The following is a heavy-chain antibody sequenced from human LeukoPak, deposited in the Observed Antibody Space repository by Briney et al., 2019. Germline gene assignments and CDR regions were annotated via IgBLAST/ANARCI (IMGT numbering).Heavy chain of an antibody. CDR3: ARTAGSLLWFGELLGFLDY. Sequence: SETLSLTCTVSGGSISSSSYCWGWIRQPPGKGLEWIGSIYYSGSTYYNPSLKSRVTISVDTSKNQFSLKLSSVTAADTAVYYCARTAGSLLWFGELLGFLDYWGQGTLVTVSS. J-gene: IGHJ4*02. CDR1: GGSISSSSYC. V-gene: IGHV4-39*07. CDR2: IYYSGST. D-gene: IGHD3-10*01.